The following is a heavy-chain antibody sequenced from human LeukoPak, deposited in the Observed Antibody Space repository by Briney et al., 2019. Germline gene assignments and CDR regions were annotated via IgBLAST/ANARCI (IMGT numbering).Heavy chain of an antibody. CDR1: GGSISSCY. J-gene: IGHJ4*02. Sequence: SETLSLTCTVSGGSISSCYWSWIRQPPGKGLEWIGYIYYSGSTNYNPSLKSRVTISVDTSKNQFSLKLSSVTAADTAVYYCARRKGRDYYDSSGYLPLDYFDYWGQGTLVTVSS. CDR3: ARRKGRDYYDSSGYLPLDYFDY. V-gene: IGHV4-59*08. CDR2: IYYSGST. D-gene: IGHD3-22*01.